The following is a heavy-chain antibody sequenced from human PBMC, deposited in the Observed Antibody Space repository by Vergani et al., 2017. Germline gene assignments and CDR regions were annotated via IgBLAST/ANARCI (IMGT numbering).Heavy chain of an antibody. CDR3: VVAATKYYFDY. V-gene: IGHV1-69-2*01. J-gene: IGHJ4*02. Sequence: VQLGQSGAEVRKPGATVKISRKVSGFTFTDYYMHWVQPAPGKGLEWMGLVDPEDGETIYAENFQGRVTITADTSTDTAYMELSSLRSEDTAVYYCVVAATKYYFDYWGQGTLVTVSS. CDR1: GFTFTDYY. D-gene: IGHD2-15*01. CDR2: VDPEDGET.